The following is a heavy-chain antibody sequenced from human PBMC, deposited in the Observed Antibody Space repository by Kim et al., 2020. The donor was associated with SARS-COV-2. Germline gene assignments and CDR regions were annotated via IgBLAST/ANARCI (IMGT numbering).Heavy chain of an antibody. CDR3: ARSTRMITFGGVIARGAFDI. Sequence: ASVKVSCKASGYTFTSYGISRVRQAPGQGLEWMGWISAYNGNTNYAQKLQGRVTMTTDTSTSTAYMELRSLRSDDTAVYYCARSTRMITFGGVIARGAFDIWGQGTMVTVSS. V-gene: IGHV1-18*01. CDR1: GYTFTSYG. D-gene: IGHD3-16*02. CDR2: ISAYNGNT. J-gene: IGHJ3*02.